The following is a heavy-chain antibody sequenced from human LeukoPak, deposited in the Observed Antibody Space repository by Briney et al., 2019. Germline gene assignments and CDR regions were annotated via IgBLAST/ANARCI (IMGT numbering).Heavy chain of an antibody. CDR3: ARGRGLTYYDFWSGYYRAPQLRYYFDY. CDR1: GGSFRGYY. CDR2: INHSGGT. V-gene: IGHV4-34*01. D-gene: IGHD3-3*01. Sequence: SETLSLTCAVYGGSFRGYYWSWIRQPPGKGLEWMGEINHSGGTNYNPSLKSRVTISVDTSKNQFSLKLSSLTAADTAVYYCARGRGLTYYDFWSGYYRAPQLRYYFDYWGQGTLVTVSS. J-gene: IGHJ4*02.